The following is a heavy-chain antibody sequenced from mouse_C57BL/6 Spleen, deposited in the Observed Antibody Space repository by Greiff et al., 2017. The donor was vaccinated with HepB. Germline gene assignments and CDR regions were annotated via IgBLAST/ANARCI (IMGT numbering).Heavy chain of an antibody. V-gene: IGHV1-53*01. CDR1: GYTFTSYW. CDR2: INPSNGGT. J-gene: IGHJ4*01. CDR3: ARDGNYVRAMDY. Sequence: QVQLKQPGTELVKPGASVKLSCKASGYTFTSYWMHWVKQRPGQGLEWIGNINPSNGGTNYNEKFKSKATLTVDKSSSTAYMQLSSLTSEDSAVYYCARDGNYVRAMDYWGQGTSVTVSS. D-gene: IGHD2-1*01.